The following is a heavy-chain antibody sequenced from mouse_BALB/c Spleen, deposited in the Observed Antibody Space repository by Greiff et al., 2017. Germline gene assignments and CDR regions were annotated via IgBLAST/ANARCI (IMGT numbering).Heavy chain of an antibody. CDR1: GYTFTSYY. D-gene: IGHD1-1*01. J-gene: IGHJ4*01. V-gene: IGHV1S56*01. Sequence: QVQLKESGPELVKPGASVRISCKASGYTFTSYYIHWVKQRPGQGLEWIGWIYPGNVNTKYNEKFKGKATLTADKSSSTAYMQLSSLTSEDSAVYFCARFIEAMDYWGQGTSVTVSS. CDR2: IYPGNVNT. CDR3: ARFIEAMDY.